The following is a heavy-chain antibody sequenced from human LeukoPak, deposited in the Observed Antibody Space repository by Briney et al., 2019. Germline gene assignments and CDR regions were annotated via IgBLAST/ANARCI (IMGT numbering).Heavy chain of an antibody. CDR1: GFTFSSYS. D-gene: IGHD4-17*01. CDR3: ARDRRYGDYWFDP. J-gene: IGHJ5*02. V-gene: IGHV3-48*04. CDR2: ISSSSSTI. Sequence: GGSLRLSCAASGFTFSSYSMNWVRQAPGKGLEWVSYISSSSSTIYYADSVKGRFTISRDNAKNSLYLQMNSLRAEDTAVYYCARDRRYGDYWFDPWGQGTLVTVSS.